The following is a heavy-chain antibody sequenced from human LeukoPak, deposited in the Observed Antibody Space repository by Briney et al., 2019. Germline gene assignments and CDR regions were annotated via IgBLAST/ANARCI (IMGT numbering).Heavy chain of an antibody. D-gene: IGHD3-22*01. Sequence: GGSLRLSCAASGFTFSSYSMNWVRQAPGKGLEWVANIKQDGSEKYYVDSVKGRFTISRDNAKNSLYLQMNSLRAEDTAVYYCARGADTSGYYFGLDWGQGTLVTVSS. J-gene: IGHJ4*02. CDR3: ARGADTSGYYFGLD. V-gene: IGHV3-7*01. CDR1: GFTFSSYS. CDR2: IKQDGSEK.